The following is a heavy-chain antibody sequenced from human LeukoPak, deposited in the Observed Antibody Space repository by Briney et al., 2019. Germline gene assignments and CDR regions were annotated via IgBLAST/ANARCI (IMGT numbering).Heavy chain of an antibody. CDR1: GGSISSSSYY. CDR2: IYYSGST. D-gene: IGHD6-19*01. Sequence: PSETLSLTCTVSGGSISSSSYYWGWIRQPPGKGLEWIGSIYYSGSTYYNPSLKSRVTISVDTSKNQFSLKLSSVTAADTAVYYCAGLAVAGTDYYYGMDVWGQGTTVTVSS. CDR3: AGLAVAGTDYYYGMDV. V-gene: IGHV4-39*07. J-gene: IGHJ6*02.